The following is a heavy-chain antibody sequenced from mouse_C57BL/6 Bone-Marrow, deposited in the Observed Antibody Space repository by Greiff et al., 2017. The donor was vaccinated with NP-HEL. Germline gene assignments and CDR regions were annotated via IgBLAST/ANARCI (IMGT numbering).Heavy chain of an antibody. Sequence: EVQLQQSGAELVRPGASVKLSCTASGFNIKDDYTHWVKQRPEQGLEWIGWIDPENGDTEYASKFQGKATITADTSSNTAYLQLSSLTSEDTAVYYCTMSSFAYWGQGTLVTVSA. CDR2: IDPENGDT. J-gene: IGHJ3*01. CDR1: GFNIKDDY. V-gene: IGHV14-4*01. CDR3: TMSSFAY.